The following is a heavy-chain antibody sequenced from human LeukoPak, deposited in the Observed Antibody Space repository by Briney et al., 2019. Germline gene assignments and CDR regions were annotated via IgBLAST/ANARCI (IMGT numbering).Heavy chain of an antibody. D-gene: IGHD3-22*01. Sequence: KPSETLSLTCTVSGGSISSYYWSWIRQPPGKGLEWIGYIYYSGSTNYNPSLKSRVTISVDTSKNQFSLKLSSVTAADTAVYYCASMGDSSGYYSNFDYWGQGTLVTVSS. CDR1: GGSISSYY. CDR3: ASMGDSSGYYSNFDY. J-gene: IGHJ4*02. CDR2: IYYSGST. V-gene: IGHV4-59*01.